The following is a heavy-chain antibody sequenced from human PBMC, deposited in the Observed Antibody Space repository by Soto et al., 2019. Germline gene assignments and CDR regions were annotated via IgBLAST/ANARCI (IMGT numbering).Heavy chain of an antibody. D-gene: IGHD3-22*01. J-gene: IGHJ1*01. V-gene: IGHV3-30*18. Sequence: QVQLVESGGGVVQPGRSLRLSCAASGFTFSSYGMHWVRQAPGKGLEWGAVISYDGSNKYYADSVKVRFTISRDNSKNTLYLQMNSMGAEDTAVYYCAKDLNYYYDSSGYPKIWGQGTLVTVSS. CDR3: AKDLNYYYDSSGYPKI. CDR1: GFTFSSYG. CDR2: ISYDGSNK.